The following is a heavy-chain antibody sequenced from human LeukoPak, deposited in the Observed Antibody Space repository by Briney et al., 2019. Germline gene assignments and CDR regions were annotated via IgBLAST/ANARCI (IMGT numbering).Heavy chain of an antibody. V-gene: IGHV1-69*13. CDR2: IIPIFGTA. CDR3: ARRVRTGYYWFDP. CDR1: GGTFSSYA. J-gene: IGHJ5*02. Sequence: ASVTVSCKASGGTFSSYAISWVRQAPGQGLEWMGGIIPIFGTANYAQKFQGRVTITADESTSTAYMELSSLRSEDTAVYYCARRVRTGYYWFDPWGQGTLVTVSS. D-gene: IGHD3/OR15-3a*01.